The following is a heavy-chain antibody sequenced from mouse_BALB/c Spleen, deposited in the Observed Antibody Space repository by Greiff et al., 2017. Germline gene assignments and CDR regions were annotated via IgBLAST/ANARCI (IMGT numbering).Heavy chain of an antibody. CDR3: ARVYGNYGYYAMDY. CDR1: GFSLSTSGMG. J-gene: IGHJ4*01. V-gene: IGHV8-12*01. D-gene: IGHD2-1*01. CDR2: IYWDDDK. Sequence: QVTLKESGPGILQPSQTLSLTCSFSGFSLSTSGMGVSWIRQPSGKGLEWLAHIYWDDDKRYNPSLKSRLTISKDTSSNQVFLKITSVDTADTATYYCARVYGNYGYYAMDYWGQGTSVTVSS.